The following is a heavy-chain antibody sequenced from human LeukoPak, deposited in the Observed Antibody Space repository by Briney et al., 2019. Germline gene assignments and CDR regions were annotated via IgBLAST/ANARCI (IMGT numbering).Heavy chain of an antibody. Sequence: PGGSLRLSCAASGFTFSSYSMNWVRQAPGKGLEWVSSISSSSSYIYYADSVKGRFTISRDNAKNSLYLQMNSLRAEDTAVYYCARDIGGVSGSYGYWGQGTLVTVSS. J-gene: IGHJ4*02. CDR2: ISSSSSYI. V-gene: IGHV3-21*01. CDR3: ARDIGGVSGSYGY. CDR1: GFTFSSYS. D-gene: IGHD1-26*01.